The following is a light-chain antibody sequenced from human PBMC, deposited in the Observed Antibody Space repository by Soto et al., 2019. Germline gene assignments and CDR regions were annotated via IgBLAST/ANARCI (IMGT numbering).Light chain of an antibody. CDR2: DAS. V-gene: IGKV3-11*01. Sequence: EDVLTQSPATLSLSPGERATLSCRASQSVSSYLAWYQQKPGQASSLLIYDASNRATGIPGRFSGSGSGTDFPLNISSLEPVDFAVYYCQQRRNGLTFGGGNKLEIK. CDR1: QSVSSY. CDR3: QQRRNGLT. J-gene: IGKJ4*01.